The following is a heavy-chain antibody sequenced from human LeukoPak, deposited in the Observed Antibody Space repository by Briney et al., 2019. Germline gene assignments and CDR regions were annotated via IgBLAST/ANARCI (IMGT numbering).Heavy chain of an antibody. Sequence: ASVKVSRKASGYTFTGYYMHWVRQAPGQGLEWMGWINPNSGGTNYAQKFQGRVTMTRDTSISTAYMELSRLRSDDTAVYYCATLLTSGYSSGWSAFDYWGQGTLVTVSS. J-gene: IGHJ4*02. CDR1: GYTFTGYY. CDR3: ATLLTSGYSSGWSAFDY. V-gene: IGHV1-2*02. D-gene: IGHD6-19*01. CDR2: INPNSGGT.